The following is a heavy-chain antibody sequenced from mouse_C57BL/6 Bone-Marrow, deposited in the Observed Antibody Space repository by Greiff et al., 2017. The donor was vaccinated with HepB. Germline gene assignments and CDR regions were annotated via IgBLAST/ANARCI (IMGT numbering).Heavy chain of an antibody. CDR2: ISSGGDYI. V-gene: IGHV5-9-1*02. CDR1: GFTFSSYA. D-gene: IGHD1-2*01. CDR3: TRDPGITTAPFDY. J-gene: IGHJ2*01. Sequence: EVKLMESGEGLVKPGGSLKLSCAASGFTFSSYAMSWVRQTPEKRLEWVAYISSGGDYIYYADTVKGRFTISRDNARNTLYLQMSSLKSEDTAMYYCTRDPGITTAPFDYWGQGTTLTVSS.